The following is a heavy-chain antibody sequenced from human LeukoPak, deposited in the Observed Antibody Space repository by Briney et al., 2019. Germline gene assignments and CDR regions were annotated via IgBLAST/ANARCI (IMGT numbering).Heavy chain of an antibody. Sequence: GASVKVSCKASGGTFSSYAISWVRQAPGQGLEWMGGIIPIFGTANYAQKFQGRVTITADESTSTAYMEQSSLRSEDTAVYYCARAQQLFAPRLLAYWGQGTLVTVSS. CDR3: ARAQQLFAPRLLAY. J-gene: IGHJ4*02. CDR2: IIPIFGTA. D-gene: IGHD5-18*01. CDR1: GGTFSSYA. V-gene: IGHV1-69*13.